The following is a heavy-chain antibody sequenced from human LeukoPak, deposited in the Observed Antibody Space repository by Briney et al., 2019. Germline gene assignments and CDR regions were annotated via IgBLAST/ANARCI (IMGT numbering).Heavy chain of an antibody. D-gene: IGHD3-22*01. Sequence: GASVKVSCKVSGYSLTELSIHWVRQAPGKGLEWVGGFDPENGETAYAQNFQDRVTMTEDTSTETAYMELSSLRSEDTALYYCATGLGDSSNYLKDAFDIWGQGTLVTVSS. CDR2: FDPENGET. CDR1: GYSLTELS. J-gene: IGHJ3*02. V-gene: IGHV1-24*01. CDR3: ATGLGDSSNYLKDAFDI.